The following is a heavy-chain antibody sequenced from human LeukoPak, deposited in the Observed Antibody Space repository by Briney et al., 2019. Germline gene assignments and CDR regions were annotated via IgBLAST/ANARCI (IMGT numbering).Heavy chain of an antibody. CDR3: ARATGYSYGYPYYYYYYMDV. J-gene: IGHJ6*03. CDR2: FYTSGRT. CDR1: GGSISSDNYF. Sequence: SETLSLTCTVSGGSISSDNYFWSWIRQPAGKGLEWIGRFYTSGRTNYNPSLKSRVTMSVDTSKNQFSLKLSSVTAADTAVYYCARATGYSYGYPYYYYYYMDVWGKGTTVTVSS. V-gene: IGHV4-61*02. D-gene: IGHD5-18*01.